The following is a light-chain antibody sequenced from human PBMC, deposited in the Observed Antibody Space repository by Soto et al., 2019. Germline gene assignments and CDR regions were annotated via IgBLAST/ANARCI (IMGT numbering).Light chain of an antibody. CDR3: SSYTTSSTLGI. V-gene: IGLV2-14*03. Sequence: QSVLTQPASVSGSPGQWITISCTGTSSDIGDYNSVSWYQQHPGKAPKLIIYDVTNRPSGVSSRFSGSKSGNTASLTISGLQAEDEADYYCSSYTTSSTLGIFGGGTKLTVL. CDR2: DVT. J-gene: IGLJ2*01. CDR1: SSDIGDYNS.